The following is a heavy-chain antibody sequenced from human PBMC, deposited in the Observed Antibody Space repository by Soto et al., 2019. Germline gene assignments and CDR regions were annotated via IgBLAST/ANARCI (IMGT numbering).Heavy chain of an antibody. Sequence: GGSLRLSCAASGFTFSSYWMHWVRQAPGKGLGWVSRINSDGSSTSYADSVKGRFTISRDNAKNTLYLQMNSLRAEDTAVYYCARDIGTVTTNYYYYMDVWGKGTTVTVSS. CDR1: GFTFSSYW. CDR3: ARDIGTVTTNYYYYMDV. V-gene: IGHV3-74*01. J-gene: IGHJ6*03. CDR2: INSDGSST. D-gene: IGHD4-4*01.